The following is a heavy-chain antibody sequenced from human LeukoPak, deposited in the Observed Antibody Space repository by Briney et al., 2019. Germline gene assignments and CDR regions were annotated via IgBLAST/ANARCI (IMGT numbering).Heavy chain of an antibody. Sequence: SSETLSLTCAVYGGSFSGYYWSWIRQSPGKGLEWIAEINHSGTTNYNPSLWGRVTISLDTPKNQFSLKVTSVTAADTAVCYCARRPNYSSSWRWKNWYFDLWGRGTLVTVSS. CDR3: ARRPNYSSSWRWKNWYFDL. J-gene: IGHJ2*01. CDR1: GGSFSGYY. D-gene: IGHD6-13*01. V-gene: IGHV4-34*01. CDR2: INHSGTT.